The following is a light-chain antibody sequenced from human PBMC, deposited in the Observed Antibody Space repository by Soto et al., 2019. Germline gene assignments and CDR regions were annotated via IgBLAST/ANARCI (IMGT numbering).Light chain of an antibody. CDR2: LEGSGSY. Sequence: QLVLTQSSSASASLGSSVNLTCTLSSGHSSYIIAWHHQQPGKAPRYLMKLEGSGSYNKGSGVPDRFSGSSSGADRYLTISNLQFEDEANYYCETWDSNTRVFGGGTKVTVL. J-gene: IGLJ2*01. V-gene: IGLV4-60*02. CDR1: SGHSSYI. CDR3: ETWDSNTRV.